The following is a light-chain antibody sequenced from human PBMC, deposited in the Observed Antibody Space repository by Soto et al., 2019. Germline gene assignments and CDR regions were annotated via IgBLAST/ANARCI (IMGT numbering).Light chain of an antibody. J-gene: IGKJ1*01. CDR3: QQYGSSPPWK. V-gene: IGKV3-20*01. CDR1: QSVSSSY. Sequence: EIVLTQSPGTLSLSPGERATLSCRASQSVSSSYLAWYQQKPGQAPRLLIYGASSRATGIPDRFSGSGSETDFTLTISRLEPEDFAVYYCQQYGSSPPWKFGQGTQVEIK. CDR2: GAS.